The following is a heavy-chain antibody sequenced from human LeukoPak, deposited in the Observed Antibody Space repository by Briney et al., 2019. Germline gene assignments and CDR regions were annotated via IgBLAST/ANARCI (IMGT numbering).Heavy chain of an antibody. CDR2: IKQDGSEK. CDR1: GFTFRSYW. Sequence: GGSLRLSCAASGFTFRSYWMSWVRQAPGKGLEWVANIKQDGSEKYYVDSVKGRFTISRDNAKNSLYLQMNSLRAEDTAVYYCVRSAKTFDYWGQGTLVTVSS. CDR3: VRSAKTFDY. V-gene: IGHV3-7*01. J-gene: IGHJ4*02.